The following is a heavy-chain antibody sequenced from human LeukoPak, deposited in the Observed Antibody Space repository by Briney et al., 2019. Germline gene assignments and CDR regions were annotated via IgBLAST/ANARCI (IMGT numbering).Heavy chain of an antibody. J-gene: IGHJ4*02. CDR2: INPKSGGP. CDR1: GYTFTGHY. Sequence: GASVKVSCKASGYTFTGHYMHWVRQAPGQGLEGMGWINPKSGGPNYAQKFQGRVTMTRDTSSSTAYLELSRLRSDDTAVYYCARGRYARTFDYWGKGTLVTVSS. V-gene: IGHV1-2*02. CDR3: ARGRYARTFDY. D-gene: IGHD3-16*02.